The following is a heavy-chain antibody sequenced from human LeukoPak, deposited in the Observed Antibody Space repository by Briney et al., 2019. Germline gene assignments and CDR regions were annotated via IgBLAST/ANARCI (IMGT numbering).Heavy chain of an antibody. CDR1: GYTFTSYG. V-gene: IGHV1-18*01. D-gene: IGHD2-2*01. CDR2: ISAYNGNT. CDR3: ARTVVGPAARPNWFDP. Sequence: ASVKVSCKASGYTFTSYGISWVRQAPGQGLEWMGWISAYNGNTNYAQKLQGRVTMTTDTSTSTAYMELRSLRSDDTAVYYCARTVVGPAARPNWFDPWGQGTLVTVSS. J-gene: IGHJ5*02.